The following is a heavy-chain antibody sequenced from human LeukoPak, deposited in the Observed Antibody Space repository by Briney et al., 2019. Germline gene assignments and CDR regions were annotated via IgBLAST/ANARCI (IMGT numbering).Heavy chain of an antibody. D-gene: IGHD3-10*01. CDR3: ARGRLGYYGSGSYHKGFDP. CDR1: GGSFSGHY. CDR2: INHSGST. V-gene: IGHV4-34*01. Sequence: SETLSLTCAVYGGSFSGHYWSWICQPPGKGLEWIGEINHSGSTNYNPSLKSRVTISVDTSKNQFSLKLSSVTAADTAVYYCARGRLGYYGSGSYHKGFDPWGQGTLVTVSS. J-gene: IGHJ5*02.